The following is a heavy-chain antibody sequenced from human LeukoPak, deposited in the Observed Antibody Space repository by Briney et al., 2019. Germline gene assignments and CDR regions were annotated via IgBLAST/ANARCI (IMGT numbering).Heavy chain of an antibody. Sequence: SETLSLTCTVSGGSISSYYWSWIRQPPGKGLEWIGYIYYSGSTNYNPSLKSRVTISVDTSKNQFSLKLSSVTAADTAVYYCARDSPGIFGVVPWHNWFDPWGQGTLVTVSS. CDR2: IYYSGST. CDR1: GGSISSYY. J-gene: IGHJ5*02. CDR3: ARDSPGIFGVVPWHNWFDP. D-gene: IGHD3-3*01. V-gene: IGHV4-59*01.